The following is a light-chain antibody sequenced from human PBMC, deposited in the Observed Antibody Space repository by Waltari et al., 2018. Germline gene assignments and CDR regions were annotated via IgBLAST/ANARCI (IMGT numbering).Light chain of an antibody. CDR3: QQGDTSPPT. CDR1: PDISTS. CDR2: HSS. J-gene: IGKJ1*01. Sequence: EIHMTQSPSSVSASVGDSVSMSCRASPDISTSLAWYQQKSGKAPSLLIYHSSTLQSGVPSRFSGAGTGTDFTLTINNLHPEDFATYFCQQGDTSPPTFGPGTKVELK. V-gene: IGKV1-12*01.